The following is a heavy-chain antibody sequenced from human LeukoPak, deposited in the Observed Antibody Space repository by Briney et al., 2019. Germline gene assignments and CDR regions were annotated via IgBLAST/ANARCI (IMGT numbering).Heavy chain of an antibody. CDR1: GFTFSSYG. Sequence: PGGSLRLSCAASGFTFSSYGMHWVRQAPGKGLEWVAVIWYDGSNKYYADSVKGRFTISRDNSKNTLYLQMNSLRAEDTAVYYCARGPYYYDSSGLDYWGQGILVTVSS. D-gene: IGHD3-22*01. CDR2: IWYDGSNK. V-gene: IGHV3-33*01. CDR3: ARGPYYYDSSGLDY. J-gene: IGHJ4*02.